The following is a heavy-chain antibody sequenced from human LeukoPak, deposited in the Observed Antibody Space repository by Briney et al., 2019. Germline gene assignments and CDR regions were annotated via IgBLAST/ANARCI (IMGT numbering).Heavy chain of an antibody. CDR1: GGSISSYY. D-gene: IGHD3-3*01. Sequence: KPSETLSLTCTVSGGSISSYYWSWILQPPGKGLEWIVYIYYSGSTNYNPSLKSRVTISVDTSKNQFSLKLSSVTAADTAVYYCARVRTYYDFWSGYYAPWDQGTLVTVSS. CDR2: IYYSGST. J-gene: IGHJ4*02. V-gene: IGHV4-59*01. CDR3: ARVRTYYDFWSGYYAP.